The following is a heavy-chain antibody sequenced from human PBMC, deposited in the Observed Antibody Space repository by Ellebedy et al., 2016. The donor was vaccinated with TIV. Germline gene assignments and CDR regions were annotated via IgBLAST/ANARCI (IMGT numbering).Heavy chain of an antibody. CDR2: ISGSGGST. J-gene: IGHJ4*02. CDR3: AKGTDHRDHCGYFDY. CDR1: GFTFSSYA. D-gene: IGHD5-24*01. V-gene: IGHV3-23*01. Sequence: GGSLRLSXAASGFTFSSYAMSWVRQAPGKGLEWVSAISGSGGSTYYADSVKGRFTISRDNSKNTLYLQMNSLRAEDTAVYYCAKGTDHRDHCGYFDYWGQGTLVTVSS.